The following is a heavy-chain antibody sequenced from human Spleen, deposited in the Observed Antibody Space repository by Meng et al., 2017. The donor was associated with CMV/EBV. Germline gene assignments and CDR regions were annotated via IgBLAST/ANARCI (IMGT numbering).Heavy chain of an antibody. CDR1: GFTFSSYE. J-gene: IGHJ4*02. V-gene: IGHV3-48*03. CDR2: ISSSGSTI. Sequence: GGSLRLSCAASGFTFSSYEMNWVRQAPGKGLEWVSYISSSGSTIYYADSVKGRFTISRDNAKNSLYLQMNSLRAEDTAVYYCARAVYHWNLVGNGYWGQGTLVTVSS. D-gene: IGHD1-7*01. CDR3: ARAVYHWNLVGNGY.